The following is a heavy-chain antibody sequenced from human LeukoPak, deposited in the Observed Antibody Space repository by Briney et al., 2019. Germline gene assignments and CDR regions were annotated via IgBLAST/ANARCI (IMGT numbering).Heavy chain of an antibody. Sequence: ASVKVSCKASGYTFATSGISWVRQAPGQGLEWMGWIGGYNGNTKYVQKFQGRVTMTTETSTSTAYMELRSLRSDDTAVYYCARDHQYDFDYWGQGTLVTVSS. CDR3: ARDHQYDFDY. CDR2: IGGYNGNT. CDR1: GYTFATSG. V-gene: IGHV1-18*01. J-gene: IGHJ4*02. D-gene: IGHD2-2*01.